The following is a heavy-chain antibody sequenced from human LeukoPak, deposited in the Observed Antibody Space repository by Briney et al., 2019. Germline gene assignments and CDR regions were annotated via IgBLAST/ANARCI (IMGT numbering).Heavy chain of an antibody. J-gene: IGHJ5*01. CDR3: SRGDDFSGDS. Sequence: GGSLRLSCAASGFTFRTYWMSCVRQAPGKGLEWVANIHPDGIEKYHVDSVKGRFTIFRDNARNLLYLQMSSLRADDTAVYYCSRGDDFSGDSWGQGTLVTVSS. CDR2: IHPDGIEK. V-gene: IGHV3-7*04. D-gene: IGHD2-21*02. CDR1: GFTFRTYW.